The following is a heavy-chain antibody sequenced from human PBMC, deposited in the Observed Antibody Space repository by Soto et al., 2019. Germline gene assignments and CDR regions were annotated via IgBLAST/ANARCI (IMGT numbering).Heavy chain of an antibody. CDR2: ISYDVSNK. CDR3: ARDRGDASGWYVAFDI. V-gene: IGHV3-33*05. CDR1: GFTFNTYA. J-gene: IGHJ3*02. Sequence: QVQLLESGGGVVQPGRSLRLSCAASGFTFNTYAMHWVRQAPGKGLEWVAIISYDVSNKYYADSVRGRFTISRDNSENTLYLQMNSLRAEDTAVYYCARDRGDASGWYVAFDIWGQGTMVTVSS. D-gene: IGHD6-19*01.